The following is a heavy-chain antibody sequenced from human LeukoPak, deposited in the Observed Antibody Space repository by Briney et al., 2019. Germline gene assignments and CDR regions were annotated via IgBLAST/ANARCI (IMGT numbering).Heavy chain of an antibody. J-gene: IGHJ6*02. CDR1: GGSVSSNYW. CDR2: IYDSGST. V-gene: IGHV4-4*02. CDR3: ARDPHPHNYHGMDV. Sequence: SETLSLTCAVSGGSVSSNYWWSWVRQTPGKGLEWIGEIYDSGSTNYNPSLKSRVTISVDKSKNQFSLKLSSVTAADTAVYYCARDPHPHNYHGMDVWGQGTTVTVSS.